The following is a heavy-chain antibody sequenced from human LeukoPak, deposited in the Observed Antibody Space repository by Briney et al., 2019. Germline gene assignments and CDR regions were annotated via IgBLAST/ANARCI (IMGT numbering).Heavy chain of an antibody. CDR2: IYPGDYET. V-gene: IGHV5-51*01. CDR3: AIPPGYCGNDCSFDH. J-gene: IGHJ4*02. CDR1: GYSFSNYW. D-gene: IGHD2-21*02. Sequence: GESLQISCEGSGYSFSNYWIGWVRQMPGKGLEWMGIIYPGDYETRYSPSFQGLVTISVDKSISTAYLQWSSLKASDTAMYYCAIPPGYCGNDCSFDHWGQGTLATVSS.